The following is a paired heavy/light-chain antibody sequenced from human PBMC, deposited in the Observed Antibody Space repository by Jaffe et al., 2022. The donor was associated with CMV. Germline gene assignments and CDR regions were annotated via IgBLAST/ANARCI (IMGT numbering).Light chain of an antibody. Sequence: DIQMTQSPSALSASVGGRVTITCRASQDINNYLNWYQQQPGKAPRLLIYGAINLQTGVPSRFSGSGSGTDFTLTISSLQREDFATYYCQQSYITSWTFGQGTKVEIK. J-gene: IGKJ1*01. CDR2: GAI. V-gene: IGKV1-39*01. CDR3: QQSYITSWT. CDR1: QDINNY.
Heavy chain of an antibody. CDR2: IASEADGGTT. CDR3: SVQTYGYFDWLDH. Sequence: EVQLVESGGGFVKPGGSLRLSCAASGFSFNNAWMNWVRQAPGKGLEWVGRIASEADGGTTDYAAHVKGRFTVSRDDSKNTLFLQMNSLKVEDTAVYYCSVQTYGYFDWLDHWGQGALVTVSS. V-gene: IGHV3-15*04. CDR1: GFSFNNAW. J-gene: IGHJ5*02. D-gene: IGHD3-22*01.